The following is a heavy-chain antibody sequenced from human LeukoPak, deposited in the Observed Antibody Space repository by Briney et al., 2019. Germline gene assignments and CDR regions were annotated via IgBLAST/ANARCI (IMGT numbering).Heavy chain of an antibody. V-gene: IGHV3-66*01. CDR3: ARVMIGTVDY. CDR1: GFSVSNNY. Sequence: GGSLRLSCAASGFSVSNNYMIWVRQAPGKGLEWVSVIYSGGSTNYADSVKGRFSISRDNSTNMLFLQMNSLRAEDTAVYYCARVMIGTVDYWGQGTLVTVSS. D-gene: IGHD1-1*01. J-gene: IGHJ4*02. CDR2: IYSGGST.